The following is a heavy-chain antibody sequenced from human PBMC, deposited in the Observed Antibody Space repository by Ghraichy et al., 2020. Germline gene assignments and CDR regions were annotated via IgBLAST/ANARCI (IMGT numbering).Heavy chain of an antibody. CDR3: ARGRIAAAGEYYLDY. CDR1: GLTFSSYS. J-gene: IGHJ4*02. V-gene: IGHV3-21*01. D-gene: IGHD6-13*01. Sequence: GGSLRLSCAASGLTFSSYSMNWVRQAPGKGLEWVSSISSSSTYIYYADSVKGRFTISRDNAKNSLYLQMNSLRAEDTAVYYCARGRIAAAGEYYLDYGGQGTLVTVSS. CDR2: ISSSSTYI.